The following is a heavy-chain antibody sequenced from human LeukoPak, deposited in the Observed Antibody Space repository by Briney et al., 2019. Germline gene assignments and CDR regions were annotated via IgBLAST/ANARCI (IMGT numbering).Heavy chain of an antibody. D-gene: IGHD6-19*01. CDR2: ISSNGGST. V-gene: IGHV3-64D*06. CDR3: ARGSIAVAGLGFDP. Sequence: GGSLRLSCSASGFTFSSYAMHWVRQAPGKGLEYVSAISSNGGSTYYADSVKGRFTISRDNSKNTLYLQMSSLRAEDTAVYYCARGSIAVAGLGFDPWGQGTLVTVSS. J-gene: IGHJ5*02. CDR1: GFTFSSYA.